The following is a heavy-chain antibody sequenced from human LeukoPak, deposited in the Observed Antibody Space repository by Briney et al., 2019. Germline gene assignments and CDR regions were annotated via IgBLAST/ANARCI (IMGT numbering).Heavy chain of an antibody. CDR3: ARDFDPYYGSGSYYNVNWFDP. J-gene: IGHJ5*02. CDR1: GYTFTGYY. CDR2: INPNSGGT. V-gene: IGHV1-2*02. Sequence: ASVKVSCKASGYTFTGYYMHWVRQAPGQGLEWMGWINPNSGGTNYAQKFQGRVTMTRDTSISTAYMELSRLRSDDTAVYYCARDFDPYYGSGSYYNVNWFDPWGQGTLVTVSS. D-gene: IGHD3-10*01.